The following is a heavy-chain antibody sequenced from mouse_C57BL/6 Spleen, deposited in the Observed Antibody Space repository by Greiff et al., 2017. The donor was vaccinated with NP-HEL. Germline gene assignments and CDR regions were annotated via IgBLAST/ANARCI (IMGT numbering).Heavy chain of an antibody. J-gene: IGHJ3*01. CDR2: ISDGGSYT. Sequence: EVKLVESGGGLVKPGGSLKLSCAASGFTFSSYAMSWVRQTPEKRLEWVATISDGGSYTYYPDNVKGRFTISRDNAKNNLYLQMGHLKSEDTAMYYCARDEGYDYDGFAYWGQGTLVTVSA. D-gene: IGHD2-4*01. CDR1: GFTFSSYA. V-gene: IGHV5-4*01. CDR3: ARDEGYDYDGFAY.